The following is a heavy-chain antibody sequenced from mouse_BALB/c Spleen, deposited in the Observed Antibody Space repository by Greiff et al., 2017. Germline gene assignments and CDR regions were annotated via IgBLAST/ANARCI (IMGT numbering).Heavy chain of an antibody. Sequence: EVMLVESGGGLVQPGGSRKLSCAASGFTFSSFGMHWVRQAPEKGLEWVAYISSGSSTIYYADTVKGRFTISRDNPKNTLFLQMTSLRSEDTAMYYCARGGSSVFDYWGQGTTLTVSS. CDR3: ARGGSSVFDY. J-gene: IGHJ2*01. D-gene: IGHD1-1*01. V-gene: IGHV5-17*02. CDR2: ISSGSSTI. CDR1: GFTFSSFG.